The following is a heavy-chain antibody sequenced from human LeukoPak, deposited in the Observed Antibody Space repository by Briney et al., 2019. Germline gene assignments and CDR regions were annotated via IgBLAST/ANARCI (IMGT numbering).Heavy chain of an antibody. Sequence: PGGSLRLSCAASGFTVSSNYMSWVRQAPGKGLEWVSYIVGSGTTIYYADSVKGRFTISRDNANNSLYLQMNSLRAEDTAVYYCARGVAAGDFDYWGQGTLVTVSS. J-gene: IGHJ4*02. CDR2: IVGSGTTI. CDR3: ARGVAAGDFDY. CDR1: GFTVSSNY. V-gene: IGHV3-11*04. D-gene: IGHD1-26*01.